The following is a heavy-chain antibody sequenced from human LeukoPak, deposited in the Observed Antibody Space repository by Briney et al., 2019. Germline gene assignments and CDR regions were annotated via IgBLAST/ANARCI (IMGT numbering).Heavy chain of an antibody. CDR3: AKATSAFDAFDI. Sequence: PGGSLRLSCAASGFTFSSYAMSWVRQAPGKGLEWVSAISGSGGSTYYADSVKGRFTISRDNFKNTLYLQMNSLRAEDTAVYYCAKATSAFDAFDIWGQGTMVTVSS. D-gene: IGHD3-16*01. V-gene: IGHV3-23*01. CDR2: ISGSGGST. J-gene: IGHJ3*02. CDR1: GFTFSSYA.